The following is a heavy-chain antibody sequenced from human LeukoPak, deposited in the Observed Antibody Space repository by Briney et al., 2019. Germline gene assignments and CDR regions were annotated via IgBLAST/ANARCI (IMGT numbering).Heavy chain of an antibody. D-gene: IGHD3-10*01. J-gene: IGHJ6*03. CDR2: IYYSGST. CDR1: GDSISTSSYY. CDR3: ARLTKNDSGSFRFGKKKRGYMDV. Sequence: PSETLPLTCSVSGDSISTSSYYWGWIRQPPGKGLEWIGTIYYSGSTYYNPSLTSRVTISVDTSKNQFSLKLSSVTAADTAVYYCARLTKNDSGSFRFGKKKRGYMDVWGKGTTVTISS. V-gene: IGHV4-39*07.